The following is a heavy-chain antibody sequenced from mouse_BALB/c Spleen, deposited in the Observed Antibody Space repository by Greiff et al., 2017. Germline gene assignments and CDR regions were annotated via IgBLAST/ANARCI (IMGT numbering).Heavy chain of an antibody. Sequence: EVQVVESGGGLVQPGGSLKLSCAASGFAFSSYDMSWVRQTPEKRLEWVAYISSGGGSTYYPDTVKGRFTISRDNAKNTLYLQMSSLKSEDTAMYYCARHGNTDYAMDYWGQGTSVTVSS. CDR2: ISSGGGST. CDR3: ARHGNTDYAMDY. J-gene: IGHJ4*01. V-gene: IGHV5-12-1*01. CDR1: GFAFSSYD. D-gene: IGHD2-1*01.